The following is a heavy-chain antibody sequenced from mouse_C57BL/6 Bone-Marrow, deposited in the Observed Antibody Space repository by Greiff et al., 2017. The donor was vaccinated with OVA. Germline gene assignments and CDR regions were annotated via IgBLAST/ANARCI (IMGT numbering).Heavy chain of an antibody. V-gene: IGHV1-50*01. J-gene: IGHJ2*01. Sequence: QVHVKQPGAELVKPGASVKLSCKASGYTFTSYWMQWVKQRPGQGLEWIGEIDPSDSYTNYNQKFKGKATLTVDTSSSTAYMQLSSLTSEDSAVYYCASYDYDDDYWGQGTTLTVSS. CDR3: ASYDYDDDY. CDR2: IDPSDSYT. D-gene: IGHD2-4*01. CDR1: GYTFTSYW.